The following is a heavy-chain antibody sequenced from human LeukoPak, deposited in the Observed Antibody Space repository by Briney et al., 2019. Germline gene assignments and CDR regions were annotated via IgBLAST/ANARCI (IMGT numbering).Heavy chain of an antibody. CDR2: INSDGINT. CDR3: ARGGYYGSGRYYFDS. CDR1: GFTFSNYW. V-gene: IGHV3-74*01. J-gene: IGHJ4*02. D-gene: IGHD3-3*01. Sequence: GGSLGLSCAASGFTFSNYWMHWVRQAPGKGLVWVSRINSDGINTSYADSVKGRFTISRDNAKNTLNLQMNSLRAEDTAVYYCARGGYYGSGRYYFDSWGQGTLVTVSS.